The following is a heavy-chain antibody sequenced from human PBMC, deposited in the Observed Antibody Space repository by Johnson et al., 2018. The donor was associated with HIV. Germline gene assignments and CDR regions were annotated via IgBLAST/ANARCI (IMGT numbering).Heavy chain of an antibody. D-gene: IGHD7-27*01. CDR3: APLGDAFDI. V-gene: IGHV3-30*04. CDR1: GFTFSSYA. Sequence: QVQLVESGGGVVQPGRSLRLSCAASGFTFSSYAMHWVRQAPGKGLEWVAVISYDGNNKYYADSVKGRFTISRDNSKNTLYLQMNSLGAEDTAVYYCAPLGDAFDIWGQGTMVTVSS. CDR2: ISYDGNNK. J-gene: IGHJ3*02.